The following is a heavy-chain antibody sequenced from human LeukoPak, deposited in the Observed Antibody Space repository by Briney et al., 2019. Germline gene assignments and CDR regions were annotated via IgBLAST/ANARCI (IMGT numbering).Heavy chain of an antibody. CDR3: AKDRNYYDSSGPFDY. CDR2: ISGSGGST. Sequence: PGGSLRLSCAASGFTFGSYAMSWVRQAPGKGLEWVSAISGSGGSTYYADSVKGRFTISRDNSKNTLYLQMNSLRAEDTAVYYCAKDRNYYDSSGPFDYWGQGTLVTVSS. J-gene: IGHJ4*02. V-gene: IGHV3-23*01. CDR1: GFTFGSYA. D-gene: IGHD3-22*01.